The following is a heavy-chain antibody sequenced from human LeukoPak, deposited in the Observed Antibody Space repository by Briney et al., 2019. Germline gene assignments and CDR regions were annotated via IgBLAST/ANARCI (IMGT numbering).Heavy chain of an antibody. CDR2: FYYSGST. V-gene: IGHV4-39*01. D-gene: IGHD6-25*01. Sequence: SETLSLTCTVSGGSISSSSYYWGWIRQPPGKGLEWIGTFYYSGSTYYNASLKSRVTISVDTSKNQFSLKVSSVTAADTAVYYCARGGPRGYVDWGQGTLVTVSS. J-gene: IGHJ4*02. CDR3: ARGGPRGYVD. CDR1: GGSISSSSYY.